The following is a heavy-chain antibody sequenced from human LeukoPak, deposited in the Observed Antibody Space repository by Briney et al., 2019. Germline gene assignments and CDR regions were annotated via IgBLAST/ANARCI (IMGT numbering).Heavy chain of an antibody. V-gene: IGHV4-34*01. Sequence: KASETLSLTCAVYGGSFSGYYWSWIRQPPGKGLEWIGEINHSGSTNYNPSLKSRVTISVDTSKNQFSLKLSSVTAADTAVYYCARVVTYYYDSSGYYGYFDYWGQGTLVTVSS. CDR3: ARVVTYYYDSSGYYGYFDY. D-gene: IGHD3-22*01. CDR1: GGSFSGYY. CDR2: INHSGST. J-gene: IGHJ4*02.